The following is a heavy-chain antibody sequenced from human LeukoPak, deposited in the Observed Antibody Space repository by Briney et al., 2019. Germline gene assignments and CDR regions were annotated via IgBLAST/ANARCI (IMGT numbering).Heavy chain of an antibody. CDR1: GGSISNYF. CDR2: VSTNGNT. V-gene: IGHV4-4*07. CDR3: ARDRWDDISSWSGSFDY. D-gene: IGHD6-13*01. J-gene: IGHJ4*02. Sequence: SETLSLTCTVFGGSISNYFWSWIRQPAGKGLEWIGRVSTNGNTNYNPSLKSRVTMSTDTSKNQFSLNVNSVTAADTAVYYCARDRWDDISSWSGSFDYWGQGTLVTVSS.